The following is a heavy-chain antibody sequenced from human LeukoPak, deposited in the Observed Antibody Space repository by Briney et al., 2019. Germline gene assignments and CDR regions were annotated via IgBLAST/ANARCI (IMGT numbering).Heavy chain of an antibody. J-gene: IGHJ4*02. V-gene: IGHV3-23*01. D-gene: IGHD3-16*02. CDR1: GFTFSSYA. CDR3: AKPYDYIWGSYRYPFDY. Sequence: PGGSLRLSCAASGFTFSSYAMSWVRQAPGKGLEWVSAISGSGGSTYYADSVKGRFTISRDNSKNTLYLQMNSLRAEDTAVYYCAKPYDYIWGSYRYPFDYWGQGTLVTVSS. CDR2: ISGSGGST.